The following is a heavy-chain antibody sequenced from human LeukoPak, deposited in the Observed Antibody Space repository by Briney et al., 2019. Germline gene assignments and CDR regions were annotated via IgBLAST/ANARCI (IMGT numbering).Heavy chain of an antibody. J-gene: IGHJ4*02. V-gene: IGHV5-51*01. Sequence: GESLKISCKASGYSFTNYWIGWVRQMPGEGLEWMGVVFPADSDTRYSRSFQGHITISADKSTTTAYLQWSSLKASDTAMYYCARFLYSSGSYFDYWGQGTLVTVSS. D-gene: IGHD6-19*01. CDR1: GYSFTNYW. CDR3: ARFLYSSGSYFDY. CDR2: VFPADSDT.